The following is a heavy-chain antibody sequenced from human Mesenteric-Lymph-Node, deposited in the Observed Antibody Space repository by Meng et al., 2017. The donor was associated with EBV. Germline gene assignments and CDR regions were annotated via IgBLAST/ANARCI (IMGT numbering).Heavy chain of an antibody. J-gene: IGHJ4*02. CDR3: ATMEMGAYQY. D-gene: IGHD3-16*01. V-gene: IGHV3-53*01. Sequence: VDLVGSGGVWIQPGGSLRLACAVAGFTVRTNYMTWVRQAPGKGLEWVSLISSGGITLYADSVKGRFTVSRDDSKNTVYLQMNSLRGEDTALYYCATMEMGAYQYWGPGTLVTVSS. CDR1: GFTVRTNY. CDR2: ISSGGIT.